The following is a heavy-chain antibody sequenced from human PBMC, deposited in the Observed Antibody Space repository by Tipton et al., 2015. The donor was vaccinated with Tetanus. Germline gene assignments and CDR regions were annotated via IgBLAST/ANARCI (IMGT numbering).Heavy chain of an antibody. Sequence: SLRLSCEASGFAFGDFVMHWVRQAPGKGPEWVSSISWNSAMIAYADSVRGRFTISRDNSKNMLYLQMDSVRREDMAVYYCARHAGAGATIWGTDYWGRGTLVTVSS. J-gene: IGHJ4*02. D-gene: IGHD3-9*01. CDR3: ARHAGAGATIWGTDY. V-gene: IGHV3-9*03. CDR2: ISWNSAMI. CDR1: GFAFGDFV.